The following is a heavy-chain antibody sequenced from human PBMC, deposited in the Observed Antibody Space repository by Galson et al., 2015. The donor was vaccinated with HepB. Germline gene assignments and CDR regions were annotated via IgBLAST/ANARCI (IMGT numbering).Heavy chain of an antibody. CDR2: SRNRDNRYTT. CDR1: GFTSSDHF. Sequence: SLRLSCAVSGFTSSDHFMEWVRQAPGKGLEWVARSRNRDNRYTTQYAASVQDRFTISRDDSRNSSHLQMNSLKTEDTAVYYCVINFFACRIWHPLDDWRQGSLVTVSS. J-gene: IGHJ4*02. V-gene: IGHV3-72*01. CDR3: VINFFACRIWHPLDD. D-gene: IGHD3-3*01.